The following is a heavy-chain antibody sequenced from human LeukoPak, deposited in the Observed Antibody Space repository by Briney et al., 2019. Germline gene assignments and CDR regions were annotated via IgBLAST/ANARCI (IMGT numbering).Heavy chain of an antibody. D-gene: IGHD2-21*02. CDR3: AILPRQGYYYYYMDV. Sequence: PSETLSLTCTVSGNSISSGDNYWSWIRQPAGKGLEWIGRIYTSGSTNYNPSLKSRVTISGDTSKNQFSLRLSSVTAADTAVYYCAILPRQGYYYYYMDVWGKGTTVTISS. J-gene: IGHJ6*03. CDR1: GNSISSGDNY. CDR2: IYTSGST. V-gene: IGHV4-61*02.